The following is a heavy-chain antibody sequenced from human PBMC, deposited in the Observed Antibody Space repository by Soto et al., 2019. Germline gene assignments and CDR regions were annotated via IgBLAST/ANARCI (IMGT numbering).Heavy chain of an antibody. V-gene: IGHV1-8*01. J-gene: IGHJ4*02. CDR3: ASASDSSGWLDY. CDR2: MNPNSVNT. CDR1: GYTFTSYD. D-gene: IGHD6-19*01. Sequence: ASVKASCKAPGYTFTSYDINWVRQATGQGLELMGWMNPNSVNTGYAQKFQGRVTMTRNTSIRTAYMELSRLRSDHTAVYHCASASDSSGWLDYWGEGTLV.